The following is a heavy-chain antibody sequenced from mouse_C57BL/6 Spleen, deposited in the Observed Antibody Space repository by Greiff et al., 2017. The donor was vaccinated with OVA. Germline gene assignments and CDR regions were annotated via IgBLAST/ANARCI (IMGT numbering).Heavy chain of an antibody. J-gene: IGHJ1*03. CDR3: ARRGTVGGYFDV. CDR2: IDPSDSET. CDR1: GYTFTSYW. D-gene: IGHD1-1*01. V-gene: IGHV1-52*01. Sequence: QVQLQQPGAELVRPGSSVKLSCKASGYTFTSYWMHWVKQRPIQGLEWIGNIDPSDSETHYNQKFKDKATLTVDKSSSTAYMQLSSLTSEDSAVDYCARRGTVGGYFDVWGTGTTVTVSS.